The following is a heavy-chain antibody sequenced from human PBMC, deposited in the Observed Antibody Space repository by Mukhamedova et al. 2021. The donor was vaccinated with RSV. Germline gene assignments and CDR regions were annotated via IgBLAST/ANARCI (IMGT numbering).Heavy chain of an antibody. V-gene: IGHV4-38-2*02. Sequence: TVSGYSISSNYYWGWVRQPPGKGLEWMGSILLSGGTHSSPSLKGQATIPRNTSRNQFSLKLSSVPAADPALFYCAGANGNWAIDYW. CDR1: GYSISSNYY. J-gene: IGHJ4*01. D-gene: IGHD1-26*01. CDR3: AGANGNWAIDY. CDR2: ILLSGGT.